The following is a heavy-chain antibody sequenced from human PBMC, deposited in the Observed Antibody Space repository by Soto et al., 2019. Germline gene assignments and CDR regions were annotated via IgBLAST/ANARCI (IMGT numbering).Heavy chain of an antibody. CDR2: IIPIFGTA. D-gene: IGHD3-22*01. Sequence: SVKVSCKASGGTFSSYAISWVRQAPGQGLEWMGGIIPIFGTANYAQKFQGRVTITADESTSTAYMELSSLRSEDTAVYYCARVAGDYYDSSGYYIDYWGQGTLVTVSS. CDR1: GGTFSSYA. V-gene: IGHV1-69*13. CDR3: ARVAGDYYDSSGYYIDY. J-gene: IGHJ4*02.